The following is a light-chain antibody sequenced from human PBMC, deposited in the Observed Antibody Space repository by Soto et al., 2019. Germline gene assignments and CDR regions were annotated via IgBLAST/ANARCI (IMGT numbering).Light chain of an antibody. CDR2: EVS. J-gene: IGLJ2*01. V-gene: IGLV2-18*02. Sequence: QSALTQPPSVSGSPGQSVTISCTGTSSDVGSYNRVSWYQQPPGTAPKLMIYEVSNRPSGVPDRFSGSKSGNTASLTISGLQAEDEADYYSSSYTSSSTFHVVFGGGTKLTVL. CDR1: SSDVGSYNR. CDR3: SSYTSSSTFHVV.